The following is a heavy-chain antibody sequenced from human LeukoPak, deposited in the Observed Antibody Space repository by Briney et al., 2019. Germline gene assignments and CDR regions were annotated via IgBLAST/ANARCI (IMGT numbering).Heavy chain of an antibody. V-gene: IGHV3-21*01. J-gene: IGHJ6*02. CDR1: GFTFSSYS. CDR3: ARGVRSQPGDYYYYYGMDV. D-gene: IGHD3-10*01. CDR2: ISSSSSYI. Sequence: PGGSLRLSCAASGFTFSSYSMNWVRQAPGKGLEWVSSISSSSSYIYYADSVKGRFTISRDNAKNSLYLQMNSLRAEDTAVYYCARGVRSQPGDYYYYYGMDVWGQGTTVTVSS.